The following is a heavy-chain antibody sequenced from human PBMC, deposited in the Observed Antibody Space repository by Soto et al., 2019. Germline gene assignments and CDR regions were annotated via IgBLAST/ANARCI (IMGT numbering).Heavy chain of an antibody. V-gene: IGHV3-33*01. CDR3: AREGQQLYPGY. D-gene: IGHD6-13*01. Sequence: QVQLVESGGGVVQPGRSLRLSCAASGFTFSSDGMHWVRQAPGKGLEWVAVIWYDGSNKYYADSVKGRFTISRDNSKNTLYLQRNSLRAEDTAVYYCAREGQQLYPGYWGQGTLVTVSS. J-gene: IGHJ4*02. CDR1: GFTFSSDG. CDR2: IWYDGSNK.